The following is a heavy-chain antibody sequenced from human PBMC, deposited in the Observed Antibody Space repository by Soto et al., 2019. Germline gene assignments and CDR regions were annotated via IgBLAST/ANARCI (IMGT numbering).Heavy chain of an antibody. CDR3: ARHRESVVRRVIIGVAFDI. V-gene: IGHV1-2*02. J-gene: IGHJ3*02. CDR1: GYTFTDYY. CDR2: INPNSGGA. D-gene: IGHD3-10*01. Sequence: ASVKVSCKASGYTFTDYYMHWMRQARGQGLEWMGWINPNSGGAHYGQKFKGRVTRTRDTSIRTAYMDLRRLRSDATAVYYCARHRESVVRRVIIGVAFDIWGQGAMVTVSS.